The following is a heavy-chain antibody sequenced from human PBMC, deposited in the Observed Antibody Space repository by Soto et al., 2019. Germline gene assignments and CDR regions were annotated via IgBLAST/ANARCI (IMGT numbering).Heavy chain of an antibody. J-gene: IGHJ5*02. CDR2: IFYSGST. Sequence: QVQLQESGPGLVKPSQTLSLTCTVSGGSISSDDYYWSWIRQHPGKGLEWIGYIFYSGSTHYNAALKSRVTISIDTSKNQFYLRLSSVTAADTAVYYCARSEDIVLIPSAMAFGWFDPWGQGTLVTVSS. D-gene: IGHD2-2*01. CDR1: GGSISSDDYY. CDR3: ARSEDIVLIPSAMAFGWFDP. V-gene: IGHV4-31*03.